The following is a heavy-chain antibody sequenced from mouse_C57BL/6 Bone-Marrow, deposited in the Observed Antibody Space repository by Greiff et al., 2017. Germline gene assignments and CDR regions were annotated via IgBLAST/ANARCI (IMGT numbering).Heavy chain of an antibody. V-gene: IGHV1-81*01. CDR3: ARPHPWYFDV. CDR1: GYTFTSYG. J-gene: IGHJ1*03. CDR2: IYPRSGNT. Sequence: VNLVESGAELARPGASVKLSCKASGYTFTSYGISWVKQRTGQGLEWIGEIYPRSGNTYYNEKFKGKATLTADKSSSTAYMELRSLTSEDSAVYFCARPHPWYFDVWGTGTTVTVSS.